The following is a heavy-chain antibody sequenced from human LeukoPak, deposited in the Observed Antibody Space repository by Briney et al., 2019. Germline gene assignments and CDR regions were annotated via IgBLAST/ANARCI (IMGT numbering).Heavy chain of an antibody. D-gene: IGHD5-24*01. CDR3: ARHTRDGYNTFDS. V-gene: IGHV4-59*08. CDR1: GASIRSYY. J-gene: IGHJ4*02. CDR2: VFRSGGT. Sequence: PSETLSLTCSVSGASIRSYYWSWIRQFPGEGLEWMGCVFRSGGTNYNPSLKSRLTISSDTSKNQFYLTLTSVTAADTAIYYCARHTRDGYNTFDSWGQATLVTVSS.